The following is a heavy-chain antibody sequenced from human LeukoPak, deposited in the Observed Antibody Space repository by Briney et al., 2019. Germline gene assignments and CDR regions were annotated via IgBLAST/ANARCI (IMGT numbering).Heavy chain of an antibody. D-gene: IGHD4-17*01. V-gene: IGHV1-2*02. CDR2: INPNSGGT. CDR1: GYTFTGYY. CDR3: ARGPDDYGDYGPLNCYYYMDV. Sequence: ASVKVSCKASGYTFTGYYMHWVRQAPGQGLEWMGWINPNSGGTNYAQKFQGRVTMTRDTSISTAYMELSRLRSDDTAVYYCARGPDDYGDYGPLNCYYYMDVWGKGTTVTVSS. J-gene: IGHJ6*03.